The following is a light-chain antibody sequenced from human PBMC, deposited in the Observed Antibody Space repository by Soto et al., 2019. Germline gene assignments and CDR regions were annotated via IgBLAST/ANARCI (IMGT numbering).Light chain of an antibody. Sequence: DVVMTQSPLSLPVTPGEPASISCRSSQSLLHRNGKNYLDWYLQKPGQSPQLLIYLGSNRASGVPDRFSGSESGTDVTLKISRVEAEDVGVYYCMQALQTPSFGQGTKLEIK. CDR3: MQALQTPS. CDR2: LGS. V-gene: IGKV2-28*01. J-gene: IGKJ2*01. CDR1: QSLLHRNGKNY.